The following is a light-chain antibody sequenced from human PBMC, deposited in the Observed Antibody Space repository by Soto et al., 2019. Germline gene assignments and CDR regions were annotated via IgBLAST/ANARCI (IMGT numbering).Light chain of an antibody. J-gene: IGLJ1*01. CDR1: SSNIGAGYD. V-gene: IGLV1-40*01. CDR2: GNS. CDR3: QSYDSSLCGYV. Sequence: VLTQPPSVSGAPGQKVTISCTGSSSNIGAGYDVHWYQQLPGTAPKLLFYGNSNRPSGVPDRLSGSKSGTSAFLAISGLQAEDEADCYCQSYDSSLCGYVFGTGTMVTVL.